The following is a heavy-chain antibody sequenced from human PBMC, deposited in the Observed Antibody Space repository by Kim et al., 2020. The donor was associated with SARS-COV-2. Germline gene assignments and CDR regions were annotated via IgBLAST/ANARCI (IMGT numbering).Heavy chain of an antibody. CDR2: IYYSGST. CDR1: GGSISSGGYY. J-gene: IGHJ4*02. V-gene: IGHV4-31*03. CDR3: ARGRITMFGVVTEFDY. D-gene: IGHD3-3*01. Sequence: SETLSLTCTVSGGSISSGGYYWSWIRQHPGKGLEWIGYIYYSGSTYYNPSHKSRVTISVDTSKNQFSLKLSSVTAASTAVYYCARGRITMFGVVTEFDYWGQGTLVTVSS.